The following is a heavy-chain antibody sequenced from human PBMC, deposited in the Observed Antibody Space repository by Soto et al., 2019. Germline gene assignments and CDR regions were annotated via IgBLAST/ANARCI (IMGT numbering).Heavy chain of an antibody. J-gene: IGHJ3*02. CDR1: GGSISRSTYY. CDR2: IYHSGST. V-gene: IGHV4-39*07. CDR3: ARAGFWSGSDAFDI. D-gene: IGHD3-3*01. Sequence: PSETLSLTCTVSGGSISRSTYYWGWLRQPPGKGLEWIGTIYHSGSTNYNPSLKSRVTISVDTSKNQFSLKLSSVTAADTAVYYCARAGFWSGSDAFDIWGQGTMVTVSS.